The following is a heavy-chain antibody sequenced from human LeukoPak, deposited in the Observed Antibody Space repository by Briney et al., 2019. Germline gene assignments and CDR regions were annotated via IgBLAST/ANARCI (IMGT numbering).Heavy chain of an antibody. Sequence: ASVKVSCKASGGTFSSYAISWVRQAPGQGVEWMGGIIPIFGTANSAQKFQGRVTITTDESTSTAYMDLSSLRSEDTAVDYCARSEAAAGTWYNWFDPWGQGTLVTVSS. CDR1: GGTFSSYA. J-gene: IGHJ5*02. V-gene: IGHV1-69*05. D-gene: IGHD6-13*01. CDR3: ARSEAAAGTWYNWFDP. CDR2: IIPIFGTA.